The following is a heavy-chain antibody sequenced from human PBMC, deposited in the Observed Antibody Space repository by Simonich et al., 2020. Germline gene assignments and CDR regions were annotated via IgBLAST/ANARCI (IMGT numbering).Heavy chain of an antibody. D-gene: IGHD1-26*01. CDR2: IHHSGST. CDR3: ASPSGSYAGGHAFDI. J-gene: IGHJ3*02. V-gene: IGHV4-34*01. CDR1: GGSFSGYY. Sequence: QVQLQQWGAGLLKPSETLSLTRAVYGGSFSGYYWSWIRQPPGKGLEWIGEIHHSGSTNYNPSLKSRVTISVDTSKNQFSLKLSSVTAADAAVDYCASPSGSYAGGHAFDIWGQGTMVTVSS.